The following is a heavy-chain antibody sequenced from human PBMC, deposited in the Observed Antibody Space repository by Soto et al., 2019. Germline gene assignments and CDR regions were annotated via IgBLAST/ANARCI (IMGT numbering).Heavy chain of an antibody. D-gene: IGHD2-2*01. V-gene: IGHV1-46*01. J-gene: IGHJ4*02. CDR3: ARSYIVVVPADDY. CDR1: GGTFSSYA. CDR2: INPSVGST. Sequence: GASVKVSCKASGGTFSSYAISWVRQAPGQGLEWMGVINPSVGSTSYAQKFQGRVTMTRDTSASTVYMELSSLRSEDTAVYYCARSYIVVVPADDYWGQGTLVTVSS.